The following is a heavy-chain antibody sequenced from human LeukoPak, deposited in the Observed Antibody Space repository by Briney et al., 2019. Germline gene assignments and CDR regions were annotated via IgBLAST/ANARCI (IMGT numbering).Heavy chain of an antibody. CDR3: AKAGSLDIAARQNY. CDR2: ISGGDGTT. Sequence: GGSLRLSCAASRFTFSNYAMNWVRQAPGKGLEWVSGISGGDGTTFYADSVKGRFTISRDNSKNTPYLQMNSLRAEDTAVYYCAKAGSLDIAARQNYWGQGTLVTVSS. CDR1: RFTFSNYA. D-gene: IGHD6-6*01. V-gene: IGHV3-23*01. J-gene: IGHJ4*02.